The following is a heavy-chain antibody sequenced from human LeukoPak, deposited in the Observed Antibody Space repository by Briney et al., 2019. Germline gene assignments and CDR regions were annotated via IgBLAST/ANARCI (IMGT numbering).Heavy chain of an antibody. CDR1: GFTFSSYE. D-gene: IGHD6-19*01. J-gene: IGHJ3*02. V-gene: IGHV3-48*03. CDR3: ARDLGGSGWYDAFDI. Sequence: PGGSLRLSCAASGFTFSSYEMNWVRQAPGKGLEWVSYISSSGSTIYYADSVKGRFTITRDNAKNSLYLQMNSLRAEDTAVYYCARDLGGSGWYDAFDIWGQGTMVTVSS. CDR2: ISSSGSTI.